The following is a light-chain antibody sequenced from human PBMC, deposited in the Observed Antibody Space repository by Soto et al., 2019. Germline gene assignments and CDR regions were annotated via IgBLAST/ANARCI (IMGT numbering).Light chain of an antibody. Sequence: QSALTQPASVSGSPGQSIAISCTGVRTDVDGYDYVSWYQQHPGQAPQLMIYEVTERPSGVSNRFSGSKSGNTASLTISGLQPDDEADYYCCSYAGSSTFVFGTGTKVTVL. CDR2: EVT. V-gene: IGLV2-23*02. CDR1: RTDVDGYDY. CDR3: CSYAGSSTFV. J-gene: IGLJ1*01.